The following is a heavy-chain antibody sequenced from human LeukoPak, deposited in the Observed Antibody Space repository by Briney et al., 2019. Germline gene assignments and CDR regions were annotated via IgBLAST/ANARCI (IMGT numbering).Heavy chain of an antibody. Sequence: GGSLGLSCAASGFTFSNYGMHWVRQAPGKGLEWVSVIYSGGSTYYADSVKGRFTISRDNSKNTLYLQMNSLRAEDTAVYYCARYYDSSGYYRWGQGTLVTVSS. CDR2: IYSGGST. CDR1: GFTFSNYG. D-gene: IGHD3-22*01. V-gene: IGHV3-66*01. CDR3: ARYYDSSGYYR. J-gene: IGHJ5*02.